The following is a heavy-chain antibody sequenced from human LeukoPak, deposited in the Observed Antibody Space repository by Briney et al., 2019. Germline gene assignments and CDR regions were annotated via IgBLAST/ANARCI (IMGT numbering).Heavy chain of an antibody. CDR3: ARDRGCYDSSGYYYVSDY. Sequence: PGGSLRLSCAASGFTFSSYAMHWVRQAPGKGLEWVAAISYDGSNKYYADSVKGRFTISRDNSKNTLYLQMNSLRAEDTAVYYCARDRGCYDSSGYYYVSDYWGQGTLVAVSS. D-gene: IGHD3-22*01. V-gene: IGHV3-30*04. J-gene: IGHJ4*02. CDR2: ISYDGSNK. CDR1: GFTFSSYA.